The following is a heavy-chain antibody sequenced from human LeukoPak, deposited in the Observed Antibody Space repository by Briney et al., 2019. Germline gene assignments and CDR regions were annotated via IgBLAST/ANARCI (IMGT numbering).Heavy chain of an antibody. Sequence: PSETLSLTCTVSGGAISSYYWSWIRQPPGKGLEWIGYIYYSGSTNYNPSLKSRVTISVDTSKNQFSLKLSSVPAADTAVYYCARANSQWTQYFDWTGHMDVWGQGTTVTVSS. CDR1: GGAISSYY. V-gene: IGHV4-59*01. CDR2: IYYSGST. J-gene: IGHJ6*02. D-gene: IGHD3-9*01. CDR3: ARANSQWTQYFDWTGHMDV.